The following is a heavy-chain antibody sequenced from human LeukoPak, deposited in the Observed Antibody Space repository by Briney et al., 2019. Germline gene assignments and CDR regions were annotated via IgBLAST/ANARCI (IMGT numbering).Heavy chain of an antibody. CDR2: INPNSGGT. CDR1: GYTFTGYY. V-gene: IGHV1-2*02. CDR3: ARVYYGGYVNYYFDY. J-gene: IGHJ4*02. D-gene: IGHD4-23*01. Sequence: ASVKVSCKASGYTFTGYYMHWLRQAPGQGLEWMGWINPNSGGTNYAQKFQGRVTMTRDTSISTAYMELSRLRSDDTAVYYCARVYYGGYVNYYFDYWGQGTLVTVSS.